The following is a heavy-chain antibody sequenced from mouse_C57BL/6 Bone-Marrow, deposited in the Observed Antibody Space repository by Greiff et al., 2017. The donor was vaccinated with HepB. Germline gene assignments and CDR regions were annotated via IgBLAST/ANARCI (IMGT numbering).Heavy chain of an antibody. J-gene: IGHJ2*01. CDR2: IYPRDGST. D-gene: IGHD2-5*01. Sequence: QVQLKESGPELVKPGASVKLSCKASGYTFTSYDINWVKQRPGQGLEWIGWIYPRDGSTKYNEKFKGKATLTVDTTSSTAYMELHSLTSEDSAVYFCARMDSNYFDYWGQGTTLTVSS. CDR3: ARMDSNYFDY. V-gene: IGHV1-85*01. CDR1: GYTFTSYD.